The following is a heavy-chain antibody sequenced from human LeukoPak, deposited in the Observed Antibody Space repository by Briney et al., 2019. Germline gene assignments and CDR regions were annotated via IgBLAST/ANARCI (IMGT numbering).Heavy chain of an antibody. CDR3: ARDLLLWFRELSGDSDY. CDR1: GFTFSSYG. V-gene: IGHV3-33*01. D-gene: IGHD3-10*01. Sequence: GGSLRLSCAASGFTFSSYGMHWVRQAPGKGLEWVAVIWYDGSHKYYADSVKGRFTISRDNSKNTLHLQMNSLRAEDTAVCYCARDLLLWFRELSGDSDYWGQGTLVTVSS. CDR2: IWYDGSHK. J-gene: IGHJ4*02.